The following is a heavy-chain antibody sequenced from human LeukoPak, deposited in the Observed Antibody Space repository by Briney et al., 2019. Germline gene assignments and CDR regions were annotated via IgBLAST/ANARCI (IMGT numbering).Heavy chain of an antibody. J-gene: IGHJ4*02. Sequence: GGSLRLSCAASGFTFSTYAMSWFRQAPGKGLEWVSSISSSSSYIYYADSVKGRLTISRDNAKNSLYLQMNSLRAEDTAVYYCEREGYTRWSCEYWGQRTLVTVSS. CDR1: GFTFSTYA. D-gene: IGHD5-24*01. CDR2: ISSSSSYI. CDR3: EREGYTRWSCEY. V-gene: IGHV3-21*01.